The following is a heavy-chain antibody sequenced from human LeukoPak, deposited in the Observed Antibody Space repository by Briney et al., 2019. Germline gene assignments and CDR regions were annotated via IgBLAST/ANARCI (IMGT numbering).Heavy chain of an antibody. CDR1: GGFISSSSYY. V-gene: IGHV4-39*07. Sequence: SETLSLTCTVSGGFISSSSYYWGWIRQPPGKGLEWIGSIYYSGSTYYNLSLKSRVTISVDTSKNQFSLKLSPVTAADTAVYYCARDAYDSSGYAFDIWGQGTMVTVSS. CDR3: ARDAYDSSGYAFDI. CDR2: IYYSGST. J-gene: IGHJ3*02. D-gene: IGHD3-22*01.